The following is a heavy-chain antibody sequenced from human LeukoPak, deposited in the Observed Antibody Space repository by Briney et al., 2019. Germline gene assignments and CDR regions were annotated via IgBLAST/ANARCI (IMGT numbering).Heavy chain of an antibody. CDR2: VYNSGTT. Sequence: PSETLSLTCTVSGGSVSSGSYYWSWIRQPPGTRLEWIGYVYNSGTTNYNPSFKSRVTMSVDTSKNQFSLKLSSVTAADTAVYYCARGAVVNGLDVWGHGTTVTVSS. D-gene: IGHD5-18*01. CDR1: GGSVSSGSYY. V-gene: IGHV4-61*01. CDR3: ARGAVVNGLDV. J-gene: IGHJ6*02.